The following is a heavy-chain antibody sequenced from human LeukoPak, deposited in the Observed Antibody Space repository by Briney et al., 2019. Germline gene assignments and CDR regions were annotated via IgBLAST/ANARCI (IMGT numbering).Heavy chain of an antibody. CDR2: IYYSGST. Sequence: SETLSLTCTVSGGSISSYYWSWIRQPPGKGLEWIGYIYYSGSTNYNPSLKSRVTISVDTSKNQFSLKLSSVTAADTAVYYCARREKDDYVWGSYRDWFDPWGQGTLVTVSS. CDR3: ARREKDDYVWGSYRDWFDP. CDR1: GGSISSYY. V-gene: IGHV4-59*01. J-gene: IGHJ5*02. D-gene: IGHD3-16*02.